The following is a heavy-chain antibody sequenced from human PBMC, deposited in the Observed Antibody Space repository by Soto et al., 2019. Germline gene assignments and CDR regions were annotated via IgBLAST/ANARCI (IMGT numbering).Heavy chain of an antibody. V-gene: IGHV3-48*02. CDR2: ITSSTTI. CDR3: ARQRNGAGDV. Sequence: VGSLRLSCEASGLTFSIYGLNWVRQAPGKGLEWVSYITSSTTIYYADSVRGRFTTSRDNAKNSLYLQMNSLRDEDTAVYYCARQRNGAGDVWGQGTTVTVSS. D-gene: IGHD1-1*01. J-gene: IGHJ6*02. CDR1: GLTFSIYG.